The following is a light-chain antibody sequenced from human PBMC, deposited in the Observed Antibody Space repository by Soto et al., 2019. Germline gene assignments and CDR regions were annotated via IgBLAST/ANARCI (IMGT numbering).Light chain of an antibody. CDR3: QQYNSYTWT. V-gene: IGKV1-5*03. Sequence: DIQMTQSPSTLSASVGDRFTITCRASQSISSWLAWYQQKPGKAPKLLIYKASSLESGVPSRFSGSGSGTEFTLTISSLQADDFATYYCQQYNSYTWTFGQGTKVDIK. CDR2: KAS. J-gene: IGKJ1*01. CDR1: QSISSW.